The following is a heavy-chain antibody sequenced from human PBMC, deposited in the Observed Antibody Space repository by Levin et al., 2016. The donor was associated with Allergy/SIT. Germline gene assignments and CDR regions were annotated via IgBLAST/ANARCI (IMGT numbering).Heavy chain of an antibody. CDR1: GYSFTSYW. CDR2: IDPSDSYT. J-gene: IGHJ6*02. V-gene: IGHV5-10-1*01. D-gene: IGHD3-10*01. Sequence: KVSCKGSGYSFTSYWISWVRQMPGKGLEWMGRIDPSDSYTNYSPSFQGHVTISADKSISTAYLQWSSLKASDTAMYYCARQPYYYGSGSYYNSGYYYYGMDVWGQGTTVTVSS. CDR3: ARQPYYYGSGSYYNSGYYYYGMDV.